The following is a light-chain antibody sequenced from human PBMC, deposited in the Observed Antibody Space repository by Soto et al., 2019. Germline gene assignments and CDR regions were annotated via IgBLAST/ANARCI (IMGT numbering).Light chain of an antibody. Sequence: EILLTQSPGTLSLSPGERATLSCMASQSVSSSYLAWYQQKPXQAHRLLXFGASSRATGTPDRFSGSGSGTDFTLTISRLEPEDFAVYYCQQYGSSPTWTFGQGTKLDIK. CDR3: QQYGSSPTWT. V-gene: IGKV3-20*01. J-gene: IGKJ1*01. CDR1: QSVSSSY. CDR2: GAS.